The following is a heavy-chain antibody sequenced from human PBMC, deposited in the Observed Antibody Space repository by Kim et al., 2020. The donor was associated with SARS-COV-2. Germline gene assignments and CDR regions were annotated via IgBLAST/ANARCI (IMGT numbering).Heavy chain of an antibody. D-gene: IGHD2-2*01. J-gene: IGHJ3*02. CDR3: ARPYCSSTSCRAFDI. Sequence: GGSLRLSCAASGFTFSSYTMNWVRQAPGKGLGWVSSIVSSSSTYIYYADSVKGRFTISRDNAKNSLYLQLNSLRAEDTAVYYCARPYCSSTSCRAFDIWGQGTKVTVSS. CDR1: GFTFSSYT. CDR2: IVSSSSTYI. V-gene: IGHV3-21*01.